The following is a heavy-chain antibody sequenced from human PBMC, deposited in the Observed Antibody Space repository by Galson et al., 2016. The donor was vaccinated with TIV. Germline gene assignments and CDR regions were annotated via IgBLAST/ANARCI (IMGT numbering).Heavy chain of an antibody. CDR1: GLSVSSNY. Sequence: SLRLSCASSGLSVSSNYMTWVRLAPGKGLEWVSLISDGGNTYYSDSVRGRFTISRDNSKNTLYLQMSSLRAEDTAVYYCARDRVVDATYYYYYYGMDVWGQGTAVTVSS. J-gene: IGHJ6*02. CDR2: ISDGGNT. D-gene: IGHD2-15*01. V-gene: IGHV3-66*02. CDR3: ARDRVVDATYYYYYYGMDV.